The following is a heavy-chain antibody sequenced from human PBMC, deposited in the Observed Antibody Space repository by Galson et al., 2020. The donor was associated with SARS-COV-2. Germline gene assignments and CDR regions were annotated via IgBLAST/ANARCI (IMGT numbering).Heavy chain of an antibody. D-gene: IGHD2-21*01. V-gene: IGHV3-30*04. J-gene: IGHJ6*03. CDR1: GFTISSYA. CDR2: ISYDGSNK. Sequence: QLGESLKISCAASGFTISSYAMHWVRQAQGKGLEWVAVISYDGSNKYYADSVKGRFTISRDNSKNTLYLQMNSLRAEDTAVYYCARDQAAVVVIAILGSFYYYYMDVWGKGTTVTVSS. CDR3: ARDQAAVVVIAILGSFYYYYMDV.